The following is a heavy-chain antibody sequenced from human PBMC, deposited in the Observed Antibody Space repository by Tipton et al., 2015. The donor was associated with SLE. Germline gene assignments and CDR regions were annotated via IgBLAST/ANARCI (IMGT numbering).Heavy chain of an antibody. D-gene: IGHD5-24*01. CDR2: VYTSGGT. J-gene: IGHJ4*02. CDR3: ARLTVEVADDYFDS. CDR1: GASISSGSYY. Sequence: LSLSCSVSGASISSGSYYWSWVRQPAGKGLEWIGHVYTSGGTKYNLSLESPVTMSVETSNNQFTLRLTSVTAADTAVYYCARLTVEVADDYFDSWGQGTLVTVSS. V-gene: IGHV4-61*09.